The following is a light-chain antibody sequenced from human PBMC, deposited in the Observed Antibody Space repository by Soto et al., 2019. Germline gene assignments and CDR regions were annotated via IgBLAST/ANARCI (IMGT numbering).Light chain of an antibody. CDR1: QGINSY. V-gene: IGKV1-9*01. Sequence: DIQLTQSPSFLSASVGDRVTITCRASQGINSYLAWYQQKPGKAPKLLIYAASTLQSGVPSRFSGSGSGTEFTLTISSLQPEDFATYYCQQLKSNLITFGQGTRLDIK. CDR2: AAS. J-gene: IGKJ5*01. CDR3: QQLKSNLIT.